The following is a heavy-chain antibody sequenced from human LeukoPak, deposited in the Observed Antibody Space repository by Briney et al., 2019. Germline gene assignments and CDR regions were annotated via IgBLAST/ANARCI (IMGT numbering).Heavy chain of an antibody. J-gene: IGHJ5*02. CDR2: LYSSGST. CDR3: ARSYGYSSSWYGSDWFDP. V-gene: IGHV4-61*02. CDR1: GGSFTSGSYY. D-gene: IGHD6-13*01. Sequence: PSATLSLTCTVSGGSFTSGSYYWSWIRQPAGKGLEWIGRLYSSGSTNYNPSLKSRVTISVDTSRNQFSLKLSSVTAADTAVYYCARSYGYSSSWYGSDWFDPWGQGTLVTVSS.